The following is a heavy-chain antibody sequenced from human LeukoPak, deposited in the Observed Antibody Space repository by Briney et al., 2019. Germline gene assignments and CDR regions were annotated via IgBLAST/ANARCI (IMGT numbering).Heavy chain of an antibody. Sequence: ASLKVSCKASGYMFTSYNMQWVRQAPGQGLEWMGMVSSSGANTKYAQKFRGRVTMTSDTSTSTAYMELSSLISDDTAVYYCARDQHYATDYWGQGTLVTVCS. J-gene: IGHJ4*02. CDR2: VSSSGANT. V-gene: IGHV1-46*03. CDR1: GYMFTSYN. D-gene: IGHD2-2*01. CDR3: ARDQHYATDY.